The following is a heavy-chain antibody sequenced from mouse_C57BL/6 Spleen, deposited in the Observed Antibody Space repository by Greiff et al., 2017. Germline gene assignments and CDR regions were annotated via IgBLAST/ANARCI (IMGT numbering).Heavy chain of an antibody. CDR1: GYTFTSYW. J-gene: IGHJ4*01. V-gene: IGHV1-55*01. D-gene: IGHD3-2*02. CDR3: ARGGTAQVPYAMDY. Sequence: QVQLQQPGAELVKPGASVKMSCKASGYTFTSYWITWVKQRPGQGLEWIGDIYPGSGSTNYNEKFKSKATLTVDTSSSTAYMQLSSLTSEDSAVYYCARGGTAQVPYAMDYWGQGTSVTVSS. CDR2: IYPGSGST.